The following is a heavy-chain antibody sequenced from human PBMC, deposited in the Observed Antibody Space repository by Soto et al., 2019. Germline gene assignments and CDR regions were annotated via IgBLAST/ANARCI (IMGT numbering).Heavy chain of an antibody. CDR3: ARRPNHSGYDYYFDY. CDR1: GGSISSYY. D-gene: IGHD5-12*01. Sequence: SETLSLTCTVSGGSISSYYWSWIRQPPGKGLEWIGYIYYSGSTNYNPSLKSRVTISVDTSKNQFSLKLSSVTAADTAVYYCARRPNHSGYDYYFDYWGQGTLVTVSS. CDR2: IYYSGST. V-gene: IGHV4-59*08. J-gene: IGHJ4*02.